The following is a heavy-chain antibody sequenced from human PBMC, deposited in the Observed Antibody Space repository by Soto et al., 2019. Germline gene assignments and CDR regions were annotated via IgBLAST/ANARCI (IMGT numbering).Heavy chain of an antibody. CDR2: IYPGDSDT. CDR3: ASWDVVVPAAMRGNLNAFDI. V-gene: IGHV5-51*01. J-gene: IGHJ3*02. CDR1: GYSFTSYW. Sequence: GESLKISCKGSGYSFTSYWIGWVRQMPGKGLEWMGIIYPGDSDTRYSPSFQGQVTISADKSISTAYLQWSSLKASDPAMYYCASWDVVVPAAMRGNLNAFDIWGQGTMVTVSS. D-gene: IGHD2-2*01.